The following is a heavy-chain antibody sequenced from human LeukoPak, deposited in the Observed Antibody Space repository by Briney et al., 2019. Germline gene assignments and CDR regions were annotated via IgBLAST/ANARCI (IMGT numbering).Heavy chain of an antibody. Sequence: PGGSLSLSCAASGFTFTTYWMHWVRQAPGKGLVWVSRINLDGSSTTYADSVKGRFTISRDNAKNTLFLQMSSLRAEDTAVYYCARGRYYYDPLDYWGQGTLVTVSS. CDR3: ARGRYYYDPLDY. CDR1: GFTFTTYW. J-gene: IGHJ4*02. D-gene: IGHD3-22*01. CDR2: INLDGSST. V-gene: IGHV3-74*01.